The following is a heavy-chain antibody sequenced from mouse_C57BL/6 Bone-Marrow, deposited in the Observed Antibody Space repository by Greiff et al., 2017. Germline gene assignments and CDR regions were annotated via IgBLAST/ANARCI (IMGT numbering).Heavy chain of an antibody. D-gene: IGHD2-4*01. J-gene: IGHJ1*03. V-gene: IGHV5-16*01. CDR1: GFTFSDYY. Sequence: EVQLVESEGGLVQPGSSIKLSCTASGFTFSDYYMAWVRQVPEKGLEWVANINYDGSSTYYLDSLKSRFIISRDNAKNILYLQMSSLKSEDTATYYCAREDYDYWYFDVWGKGTKVNVTS. CDR3: AREDYDYWYFDV. CDR2: INYDGSST.